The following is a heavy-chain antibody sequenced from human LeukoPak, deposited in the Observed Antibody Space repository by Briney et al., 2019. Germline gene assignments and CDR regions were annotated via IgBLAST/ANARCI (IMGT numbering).Heavy chain of an antibody. V-gene: IGHV4-34*01. Sequence: SETLSLTCAVYGVSFSGYYWSWIRQPPGKGLEWIGEINHSGSTNYNPSLKSRVTISVDTSKNQFSLKLSSVTAADTAVYYCARAHRRRYCTNGVCSSYIDYWGQGTLVTVSS. CDR1: GVSFSGYY. D-gene: IGHD2-8*01. J-gene: IGHJ4*02. CDR3: ARAHRRRYCTNGVCSSYIDY. CDR2: INHSGST.